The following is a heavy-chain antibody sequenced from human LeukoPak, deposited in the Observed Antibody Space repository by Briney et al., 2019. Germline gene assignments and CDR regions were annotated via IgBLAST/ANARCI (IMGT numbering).Heavy chain of an antibody. J-gene: IGHJ3*02. V-gene: IGHV1-8*01. CDR2: MNPNSGNT. Sequence: ASVKVSCKASGYTFTSYDINWVRQATGQGLEWMGWMNPNSGNTGYAQKFQGRVTMTRNASISTAYMELSSLRSEDTAVYYCARGMAGWGYYDSSPKYDAFDIWGQGTMVTVSS. CDR3: ARGMAGWGYYDSSPKYDAFDI. D-gene: IGHD3-22*01. CDR1: GYTFTSYD.